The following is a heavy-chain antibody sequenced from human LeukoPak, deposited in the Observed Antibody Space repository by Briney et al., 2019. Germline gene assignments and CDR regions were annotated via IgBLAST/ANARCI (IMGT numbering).Heavy chain of an antibody. D-gene: IGHD3-10*01. CDR1: GGSISSYY. V-gene: IGHV4-59*01. CDR2: FYYSGRT. CDR3: TRGKLPSISMVRGVRHTNWFDT. J-gene: IGHJ5*02. Sequence: SETLSLTCTVSGGSISSYYWNWIRQPPGKGLEWIGFFYYSGRTSYNPSLKTRVTISGDTSKNQFSLRLSSVTAADTAMYYCTRGKLPSISMVRGVRHTNWFDTWGQGTLVTVSS.